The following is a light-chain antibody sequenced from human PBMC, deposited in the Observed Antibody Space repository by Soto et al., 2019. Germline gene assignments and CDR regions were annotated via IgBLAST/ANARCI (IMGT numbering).Light chain of an antibody. CDR3: QQYNDWPLT. CDR2: DAS. V-gene: IGKV3-15*01. Sequence: EVVMTQSPDTLSVSPGERATLFCRASQSVSSRLAWYQQKPGQAPRLLMYDASARATDIPARFTGSGSGTEFTLTISSLQSEDSAVYYCQQYNDWPLTFGLGXEV. CDR1: QSVSSR. J-gene: IGKJ1*01.